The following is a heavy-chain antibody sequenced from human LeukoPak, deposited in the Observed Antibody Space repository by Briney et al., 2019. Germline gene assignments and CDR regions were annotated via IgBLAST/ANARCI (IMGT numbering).Heavy chain of an antibody. CDR3: ARERGFPDY. Sequence: PGRSLRLSCAASGFTFSSYAMHWVRQAPGKGLEWVAVISYDGSNKYYADSVKGRFTISRHNSKNTLYLQMNSLRAEDTAVYYCARERGFPDYWGQGTLVTVSS. CDR2: ISYDGSNK. D-gene: IGHD3-10*01. CDR1: GFTFSSYA. J-gene: IGHJ4*02. V-gene: IGHV3-30*04.